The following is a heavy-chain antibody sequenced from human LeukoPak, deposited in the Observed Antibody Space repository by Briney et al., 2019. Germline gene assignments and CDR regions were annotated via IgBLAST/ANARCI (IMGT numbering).Heavy chain of an antibody. CDR2: ISSSSSYI. J-gene: IGHJ5*02. CDR1: GFTFSSYS. V-gene: IGHV3-21*01. D-gene: IGHD2-15*01. CDR3: ARVIRGGYCSGGSCYGS. Sequence: PGGSLRLSCAASGFTFSSYSMNWVRQAPGKGLEWVSSISSSSSYIYYADSVKGRFTISRDNAKNSLYLQMNSLRAEDTAVNYCARVIRGGYCSGGSCYGSWGQGTLVTVSS.